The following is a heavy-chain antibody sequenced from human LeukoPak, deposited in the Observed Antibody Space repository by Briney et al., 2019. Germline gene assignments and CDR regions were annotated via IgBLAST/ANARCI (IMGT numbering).Heavy chain of an antibody. V-gene: IGHV3-48*01. Sequence: GGSLRLSCAASGFTFSSYSMNWVRQAPGKGLEWVSYISSSSSTIYYADSVKGRFTISRDNAKNSLYLQMNSPRAEDTAVYYCARDLGDSDSDYWGQGTLVTVSS. CDR3: ARDLGDSDSDY. CDR2: ISSSSSTI. J-gene: IGHJ4*02. CDR1: GFTFSSYS. D-gene: IGHD4-17*01.